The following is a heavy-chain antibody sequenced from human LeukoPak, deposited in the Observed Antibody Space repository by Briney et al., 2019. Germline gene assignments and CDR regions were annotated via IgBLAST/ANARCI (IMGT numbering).Heavy chain of an antibody. J-gene: IGHJ6*02. CDR2: ISRSGGTT. CDR3: AGEWELRGGYYYGLDV. V-gene: IGHV3-11*01. D-gene: IGHD1-26*01. Sequence: PGGSLRLSCAASRFTFSDYYMTWIRQAPGKGLEWVSYISRSGGTTYYADSVKGRFTISRDNAKNSLYLQMNNLRAEDTAVYYCAGEWELRGGYYYGLDVWGQGTTVTVSS. CDR1: RFTFSDYY.